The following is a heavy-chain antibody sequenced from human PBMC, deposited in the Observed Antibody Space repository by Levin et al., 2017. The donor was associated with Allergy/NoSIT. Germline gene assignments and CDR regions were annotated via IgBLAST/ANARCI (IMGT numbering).Heavy chain of an antibody. CDR1: AGSISSSPYY. CDR3: ATGPVGFDS. CDR2: IYDSVST. J-gene: IGHJ4*02. Sequence: PSETLSLTCNVSAGSISSSPYYWGRIRQPPGKGLEWIGIIYDSVSTYYNPSLNSRVSISVDTSKNQFSLKLPSLTAADTAVYYCATGPVGFDSWGQGILVTVSS. V-gene: IGHV4-39*01.